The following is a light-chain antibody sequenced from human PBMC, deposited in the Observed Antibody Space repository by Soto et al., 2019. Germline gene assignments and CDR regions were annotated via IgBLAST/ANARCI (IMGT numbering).Light chain of an antibody. CDR3: QQSYSTPWT. J-gene: IGKJ1*01. CDR2: AAS. V-gene: IGKV1-39*01. CDR1: HNIRGY. Sequence: DIQMTQSPSSLSASVRDRVTMTFWASHNIRGYLNWYQQKPGKAPKLLIYAASSLQSGIPSRFSGSGSETDFTLTISSLQPEDFATYYCQQSYSTPWTFGQGTKVDIK.